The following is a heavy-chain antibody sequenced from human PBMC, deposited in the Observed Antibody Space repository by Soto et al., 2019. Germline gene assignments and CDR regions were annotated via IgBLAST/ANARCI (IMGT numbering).Heavy chain of an antibody. CDR1: GGTFSSYT. CDR2: IIPILGIA. Sequence: SVKVSCKASGGTFSSYTISWVRPAPGQGLEWMGRIIPILGIANYAQKFQGRVTITADKSTSTAYMELSSLRSEDTAVYYCARDARYSSSWARAGDAFDIWGQGTMVTVSS. J-gene: IGHJ3*02. D-gene: IGHD6-13*01. V-gene: IGHV1-69*04. CDR3: ARDARYSSSWARAGDAFDI.